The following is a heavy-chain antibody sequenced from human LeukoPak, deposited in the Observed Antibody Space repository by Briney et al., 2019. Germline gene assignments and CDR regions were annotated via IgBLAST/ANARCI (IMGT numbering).Heavy chain of an antibody. Sequence: PGGSLRLSCAASGFTFSSYAMHWVRQAPGKGLEWVAVISYDGSNKYYADSVKGRFTISRANSKNTLYLQMNSLRAEDTAVYYCARDSVPRAVAVHFDYWGQGTLVTVSS. CDR3: ARDSVPRAVAVHFDY. D-gene: IGHD6-19*01. CDR2: ISYDGSNK. J-gene: IGHJ4*02. CDR1: GFTFSSYA. V-gene: IGHV3-30-3*01.